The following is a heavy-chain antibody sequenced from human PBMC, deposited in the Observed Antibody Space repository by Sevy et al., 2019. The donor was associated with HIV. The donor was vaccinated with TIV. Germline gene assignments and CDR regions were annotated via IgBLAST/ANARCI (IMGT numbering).Heavy chain of an antibody. CDR3: ASIRPSYIAARPHYYYYMDV. D-gene: IGHD6-6*01. V-gene: IGHV5-51*01. J-gene: IGHJ6*03. CDR1: GYSFTSYW. Sequence: GESLKISCKGSGYSFTSYWIGWVRQMPGKGLEWMGIIYPGDSDTRYSPSFQGQVTISADKSISTAYLQWSSLKASDTAMYYCASIRPSYIAARPHYYYYMDVWGKGTTVTVSS. CDR2: IYPGDSDT.